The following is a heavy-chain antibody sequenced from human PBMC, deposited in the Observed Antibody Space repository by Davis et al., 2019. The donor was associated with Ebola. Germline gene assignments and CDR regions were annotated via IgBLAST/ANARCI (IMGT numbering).Heavy chain of an antibody. CDR1: VLTFSSYA. CDR3: ARSGLSFGVVKYHYGMDA. Sequence: GGSLRLSCADSVLTFSSYAMTWVRQAPGTGLEWVSAISGSGGNTYYADSVKGRFTISRDNSKQTMYLQMNSLRGEDTAVYYCARSGLSFGVVKYHYGMDAWGKGTTVTVSS. J-gene: IGHJ6*04. V-gene: IGHV3-23*01. CDR2: ISGSGGNT. D-gene: IGHD3-3*01.